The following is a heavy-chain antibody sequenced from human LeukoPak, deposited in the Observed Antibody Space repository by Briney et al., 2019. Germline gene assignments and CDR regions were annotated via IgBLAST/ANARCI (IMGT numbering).Heavy chain of an antibody. J-gene: IGHJ6*03. CDR1: GGTFSSSA. CDR2: IIPIFGTA. Sequence: PGSSVKVSCKASGGTFSSSAFSWVRQAPGQGLEWMGGIIPIFGTANYAQKFQGRVTITADKSTSTAYMELSSLRSEDTAVYYCARGPLNYYMDVWGKGTTVIISS. V-gene: IGHV1-69*06. CDR3: ARGPLNYYMDV.